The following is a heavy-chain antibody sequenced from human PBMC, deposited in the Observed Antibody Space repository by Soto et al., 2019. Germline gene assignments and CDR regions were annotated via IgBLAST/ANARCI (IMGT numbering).Heavy chain of an antibody. J-gene: IGHJ4*02. V-gene: IGHV4-59*08. D-gene: IGHD4-17*01. CDR2: IYSSGNT. Sequence: QVQLQESGPGLVKPSETLSLTCTVSAGSISSYYWSWIRQPPGKEPERIGYIYSSGNTKYNPSLESRLTISVDTSKNQFFLNLNAVTAADTAVYYCVACDYGHRFFHSWGQGTLVTVSS. CDR1: AGSISSYY. CDR3: VACDYGHRFFHS.